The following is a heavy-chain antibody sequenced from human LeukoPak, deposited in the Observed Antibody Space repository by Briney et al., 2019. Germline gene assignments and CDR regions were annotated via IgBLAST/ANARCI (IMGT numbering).Heavy chain of an antibody. V-gene: IGHV4-39*02. CDR3: ARVVRDYGDLHFDY. D-gene: IGHD4-17*01. CDR2: IYDTGST. J-gene: IGHJ4*02. Sequence: SETLSLTCTVSGDSIRSNNYYWGWIRQPPGKGLEWIGSIYDTGSTFYNPSLKSRVIISVDTSKNQFTLKLSSVTAADTAVYYCARVVRDYGDLHFDYWGQGTLVTVSS. CDR1: GDSIRSNNYY.